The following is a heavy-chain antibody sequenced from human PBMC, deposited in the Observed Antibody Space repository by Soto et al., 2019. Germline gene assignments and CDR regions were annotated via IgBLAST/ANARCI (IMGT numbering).Heavy chain of an antibody. D-gene: IGHD2-2*01. CDR1: GGSISSGGYS. CDR3: ARVPDR. Sequence: PSETLALTCAVSGGSISSGGYSWSWIRQPPGKGLEWIGYIYHSGSTYYNPSLKSRVTISVDRSKNQFSLKLSSVTAADTAVYYCARVPDRWGQGTLVTLSS. J-gene: IGHJ5*02. V-gene: IGHV4-30-2*01. CDR2: IYHSGST.